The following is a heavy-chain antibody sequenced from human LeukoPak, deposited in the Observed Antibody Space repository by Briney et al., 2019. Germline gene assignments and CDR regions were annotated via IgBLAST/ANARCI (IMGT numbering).Heavy chain of an antibody. Sequence: GGSLRLSCAASGFTFDDYAMHWVRQAPGKGLEWVSGISWNSGSIGYAGSVKGRFTISRDNAKNSLYLQMNSLRAEDMALYFCAKDLLRRGYSYGYDYWSQGTLVTVSS. CDR2: ISWNSGSI. CDR3: AKDLLRRGYSYGYDY. D-gene: IGHD5-18*01. V-gene: IGHV3-9*03. CDR1: GFTFDDYA. J-gene: IGHJ4*02.